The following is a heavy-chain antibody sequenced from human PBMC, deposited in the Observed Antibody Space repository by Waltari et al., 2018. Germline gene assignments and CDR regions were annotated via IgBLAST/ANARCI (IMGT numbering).Heavy chain of an antibody. CDR2: ISSSSSYI. D-gene: IGHD1-26*01. Sequence: EVQLVESGGGLVKPGGSLRLSCAASGFTFSSYSMNWVRQAPGKGLEWVSSISSSSSYIYYADSVKGRFTISRDNAKNSLYLQMNSLRAEDTAVYYCARDVEWELPHFDYWGQGTLVTVSS. V-gene: IGHV3-21*04. J-gene: IGHJ4*02. CDR3: ARDVEWELPHFDY. CDR1: GFTFSSYS.